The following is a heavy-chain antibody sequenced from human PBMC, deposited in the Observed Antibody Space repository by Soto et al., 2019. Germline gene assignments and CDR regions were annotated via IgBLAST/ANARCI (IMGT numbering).Heavy chain of an antibody. J-gene: IGHJ5*02. CDR2: IYYSGST. D-gene: IGHD2-15*01. V-gene: IGHV4-31*03. CDR3: ARGYRAVAATYWFVP. Sequence: SETLSLTCTVSGGSISSGGYYWSWIRQHPGKGLEWIGYIYYSGSTYYNPSLKSRVTISVDTSKNQFSLKLSSVTAADTAVYYCARGYRAVAATYWFVPWGQGTLVTVSS. CDR1: GGSISSGGYY.